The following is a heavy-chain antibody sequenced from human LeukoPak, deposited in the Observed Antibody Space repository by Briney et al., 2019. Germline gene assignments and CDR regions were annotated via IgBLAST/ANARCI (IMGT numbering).Heavy chain of an antibody. J-gene: IGHJ4*02. D-gene: IGHD5-18*01. CDR1: GFTFSTYS. V-gene: IGHV3-20*04. CDR3: ARSIYGVYSFGPPFDY. CDR2: INGNGGSA. Sequence: GGSLRLSCAASGFTFSTYSMNWVRQAPGKGLEWVSGINGNGGSAGYADSLKGRFTISRDNAKNSLYLQMNSLRVEDTALYYCARSIYGVYSFGPPFDYWGQGTLVTVSS.